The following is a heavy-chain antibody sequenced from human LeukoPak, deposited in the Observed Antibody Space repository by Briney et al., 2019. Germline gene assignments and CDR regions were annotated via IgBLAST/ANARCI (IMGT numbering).Heavy chain of an antibody. V-gene: IGHV3-23*01. CDR2: ISGSGGST. CDR1: GFTLSSFA. Sequence: GGSLRLSCAVSGFTLSSFAMSCVRQAPGKGLEWVSAISGSGGSTYYADSVKGRFTISRDNSKNTLYLQMNSLRAEDTAVYYCARARDSSGYATPDYWGQGTLVTVSS. D-gene: IGHD3-22*01. J-gene: IGHJ4*02. CDR3: ARARDSSGYATPDY.